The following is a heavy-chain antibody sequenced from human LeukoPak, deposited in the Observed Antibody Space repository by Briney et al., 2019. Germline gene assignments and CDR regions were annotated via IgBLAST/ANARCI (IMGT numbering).Heavy chain of an antibody. J-gene: IGHJ4*02. CDR1: GFTFSSYA. Sequence: GGSLRLSCAASGFTFSSYAMSWVRQAPGKGLEWVSTISGSGGSTYYADSVKGRFTISRDNSKNTLYLQMNSLGAEDTAVYYCAASDYDFWSAYYNGFDYWGQGTLVTVSS. CDR3: AASDYDFWSAYYNGFDY. CDR2: ISGSGGST. V-gene: IGHV3-23*01. D-gene: IGHD3-3*01.